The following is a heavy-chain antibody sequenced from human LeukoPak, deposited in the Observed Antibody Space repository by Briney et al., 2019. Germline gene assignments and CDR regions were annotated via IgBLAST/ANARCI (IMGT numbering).Heavy chain of an antibody. CDR1: GYTFTSYD. CDR3: ARDRVGVGGNGWEN. Sequence: ASVKVSCKASGYTFTSYDINWARQTTGQGLEWMGWMNPNSGSTGYVRKFQGRVTMTRNTAIGTAYMELSGLSSDDTGVYYCARDRVGVGGNGWENWGQGTLVTVSS. D-gene: IGHD6-19*01. J-gene: IGHJ4*02. CDR2: MNPNSGST. V-gene: IGHV1-8*01.